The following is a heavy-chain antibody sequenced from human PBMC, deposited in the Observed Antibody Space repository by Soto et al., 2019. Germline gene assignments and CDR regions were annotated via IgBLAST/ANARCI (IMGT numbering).Heavy chain of an antibody. D-gene: IGHD3-16*01. V-gene: IGHV3-64D*06. CDR3: VKGSRGEYYYYYNVVDV. J-gene: IGHJ6*02. Sequence: QPGGSLRLSCAGSGFNFNNFAMHWVRQAPGTGLEYVSSISDTGGSTFHADSVKGRFIISRDNSKGTLFLQMSSLRVEDTAVYYCVKGSRGEYYYYYNVVDVWGQGTKVTVSS. CDR1: GFNFNNFA. CDR2: ISDTGGST.